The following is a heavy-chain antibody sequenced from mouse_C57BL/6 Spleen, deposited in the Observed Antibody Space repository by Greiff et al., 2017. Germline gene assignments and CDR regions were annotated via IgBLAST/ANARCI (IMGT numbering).Heavy chain of an antibody. Sequence: EVQLQQSGPELVKPGASVKISCKASGYSFTGYFMNWVMQSHGKSLEWIGRINPYNGDTFYNQKFKGKATLTVDKSSSTAHMELRSLTSEDSAVYYCARGGCIDYWGQGTTLTVSS. CDR3: ARGGCIDY. CDR2: INPYNGDT. CDR1: GYSFTGYF. J-gene: IGHJ2*01. V-gene: IGHV1-20*01.